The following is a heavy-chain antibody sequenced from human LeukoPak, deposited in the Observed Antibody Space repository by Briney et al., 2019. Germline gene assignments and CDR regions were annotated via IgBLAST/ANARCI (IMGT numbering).Heavy chain of an antibody. D-gene: IGHD1-26*01. CDR2: IADSGIST. Sequence: PGGSLRLSCAASGFTFNSYAMAWVRRAPEKGLEWVSSIADSGISTYYADSVKGRFTISRGNSKNTLYLQMNSLRAEDTAVYYCAKGSRGNYDYWGQGTLVTVSS. V-gene: IGHV3-23*01. CDR3: AKGSRGNYDY. J-gene: IGHJ4*02. CDR1: GFTFNSYA.